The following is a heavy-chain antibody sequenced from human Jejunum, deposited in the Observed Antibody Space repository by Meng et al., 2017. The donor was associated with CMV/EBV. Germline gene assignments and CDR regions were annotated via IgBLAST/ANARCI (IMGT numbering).Heavy chain of an antibody. Sequence: QITLKESGPTLVNPTQTLTLTCSFSGFSPVTRGEGVGWIRQPPGKALEWLALIYWGDRERYSPSLNYRLTITKDTSKNEVVLTMTDMDPVDTGTYYCTHFVGGYYPSRPDFWGQGTLVTVSS. CDR1: GFSPVTRGEG. V-gene: IGHV2-5*02. J-gene: IGHJ4*02. D-gene: IGHD1-26*01. CDR2: IYWGDRE. CDR3: THFVGGYYPSRPDF.